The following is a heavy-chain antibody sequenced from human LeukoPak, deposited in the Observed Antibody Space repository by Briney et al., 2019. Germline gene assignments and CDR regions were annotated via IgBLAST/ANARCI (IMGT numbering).Heavy chain of an antibody. D-gene: IGHD3-10*01. CDR2: ISRKTYGGKT. CDR1: GFTFGDYA. V-gene: IGHV3-49*04. Sequence: GRSLRFSCTASGFTFGDYAMSWVRQAPGKGLEWVGFISRKTYGGKTENAASVNGKFHISRDDSNSIAYVQMNRMRTEDTAVYYCTRDVSGEPFIYGYFDLWGGSTLVTVSS. CDR3: TRDVSGEPFIYGYFDL. J-gene: IGHJ2*01.